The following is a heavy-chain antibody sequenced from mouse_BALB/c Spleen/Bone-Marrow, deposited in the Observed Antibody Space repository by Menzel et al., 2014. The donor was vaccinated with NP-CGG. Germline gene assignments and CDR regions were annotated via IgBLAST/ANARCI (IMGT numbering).Heavy chain of an antibody. D-gene: IGHD2-4*01. CDR3: ARPLYYDYGFAY. J-gene: IGHJ3*01. V-gene: IGHV1S135*01. Sequence: VQLQHSGPELVKPGASVKVSCKASGYSFTDYNMYWVKQSHGKSLEWIGYIDPYIDGTSYNQKFRGKATLTVDKSSSTAFMHLNSLTSEDSAVYYCARPLYYDYGFAYWGQGTLGTVST. CDR2: IDPYIDGT. CDR1: GYSFTDYN.